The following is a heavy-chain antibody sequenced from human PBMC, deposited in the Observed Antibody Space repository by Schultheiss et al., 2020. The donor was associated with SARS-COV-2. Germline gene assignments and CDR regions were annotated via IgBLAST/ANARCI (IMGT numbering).Heavy chain of an antibody. V-gene: IGHV3-33*06. J-gene: IGHJ1*01. CDR3: ANVGPIVGATPEYFQH. D-gene: IGHD1-26*01. CDR2: IWYDGSNK. CDR1: GFTFSSYG. Sequence: GGSLRLSCAASGFTFSSYGMHWVRQAPGKGLEWVAVIWYDGSNKYYADSVKGRFTISRDNSKNTLYLQMNSLRAEDTAVYYCANVGPIVGATPEYFQHWGQGTLVTVSS.